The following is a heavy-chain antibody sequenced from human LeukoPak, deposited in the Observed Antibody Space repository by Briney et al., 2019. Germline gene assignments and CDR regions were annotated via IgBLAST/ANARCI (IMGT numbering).Heavy chain of an antibody. CDR1: GGSISSSNW. CDR3: ASSEKDEVLRFLEWSPGFDY. CDR2: IYYSGST. D-gene: IGHD3-3*01. V-gene: IGHV4-30-4*01. Sequence: SETLSLTCAVSGGSISSSNWWSWVRQPPGKGLEWIGYIYYSGSTYYNPSLKSRVTISVDTSKNQFSLKLSSMTAADTAVYYCASSEKDEVLRFLEWSPGFDYWGQGTLVTVSS. J-gene: IGHJ4*02.